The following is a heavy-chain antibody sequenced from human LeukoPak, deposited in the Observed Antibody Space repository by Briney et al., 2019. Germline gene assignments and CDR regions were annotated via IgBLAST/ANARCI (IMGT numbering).Heavy chain of an antibody. CDR2: IKQDGSEK. CDR3: ARGPRGIFPYYYDSSGYYWYY. D-gene: IGHD3-22*01. V-gene: IGHV3-7*01. J-gene: IGHJ4*02. Sequence: GGSLRLSCAASGFTFSSYWMSWVRQAPGKGLEWVANIKQDGSEKYYVDSVKGRFTISRDNAKNSLYLQMNSLRAEDTAVYYCARGPRGIFPYYYDSSGYYWYYWGQGTLVTVSS. CDR1: GFTFSSYW.